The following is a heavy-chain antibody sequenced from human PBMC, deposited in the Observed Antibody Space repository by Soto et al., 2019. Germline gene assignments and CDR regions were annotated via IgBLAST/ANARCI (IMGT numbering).Heavy chain of an antibody. D-gene: IGHD1-26*01. Sequence: GGSLRLSCAASGFTFRNSWMTWVRQVPGKGLERVAVINPRGSEVRYLGSVEGRFAVSRDNALESVSLQMNSLRPEDTAIYFCARDPHWGALDYWGQGTLVTVSS. CDR3: ARDPHWGALDY. J-gene: IGHJ4*02. CDR1: GFTFRNSW. CDR2: INPRGSEV. V-gene: IGHV3-7*04.